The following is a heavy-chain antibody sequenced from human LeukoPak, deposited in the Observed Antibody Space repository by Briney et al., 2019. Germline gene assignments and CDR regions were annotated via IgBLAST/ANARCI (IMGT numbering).Heavy chain of an antibody. CDR1: GGSISSYY. CDR2: IYYSGST. D-gene: IGHD3-9*01. J-gene: IGHJ3*02. Sequence: PSETLSLTCTVSGGSISSYYWSWIRQPPGKGLEWIGYIYYSGSTNYNPSLKSRVTISVDTYKNQFSLKLSSVTAADAAVYYCARGQTRNYYDILTGYYYDAFDIWGQGTMVTVSS. CDR3: ARGQTRNYYDILTGYYYDAFDI. V-gene: IGHV4-59*01.